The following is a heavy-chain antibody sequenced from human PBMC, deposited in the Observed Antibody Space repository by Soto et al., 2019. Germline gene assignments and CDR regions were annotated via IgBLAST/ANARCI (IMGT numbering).Heavy chain of an antibody. CDR2: IYYSGST. Sequence: PSETLSLTCTVSGGSISSYCWSWIRQPPGKGLEWIGYIYYSGSTNYNPSLKSRVTISVDTSKNQFSLKLSSVTAADTALYYCARDRVDTAMALDYWGQGTLVPVSS. CDR3: ARDRVDTAMALDY. V-gene: IGHV4-59*01. D-gene: IGHD5-18*01. J-gene: IGHJ4*02. CDR1: GGSISSYC.